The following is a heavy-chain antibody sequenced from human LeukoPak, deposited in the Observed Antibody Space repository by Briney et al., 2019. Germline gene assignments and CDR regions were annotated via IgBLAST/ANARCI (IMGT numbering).Heavy chain of an antibody. CDR2: MNPNSGNT. CDR3: ARVGSSSWYVSFYYYYGMDV. CDR1: GYTFTSYD. J-gene: IGHJ6*02. D-gene: IGHD6-13*01. V-gene: IGHV1-8*01. Sequence: GASVKVSCKASGYTFTSYDINWVRQATGQGLEWMGWMNPNSGNTGYAQKFQGRVTMTRNTSISTAYMELSSLRSEDTAAYYCARVGSSSWYVSFYYYYGMDVWGQGTTVTVSS.